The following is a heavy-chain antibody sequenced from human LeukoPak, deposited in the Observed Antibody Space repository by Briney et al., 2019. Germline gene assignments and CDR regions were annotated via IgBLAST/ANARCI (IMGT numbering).Heavy chain of an antibody. CDR2: IKQDGSEK. J-gene: IGHJ4*02. CDR1: GFTISPYW. CDR3: ARENTVVPGGDC. D-gene: IGHD3-22*01. Sequence: GGSLRLSCAASGFTISPYWMSWVRQAPGKGLEWVANIKQDGSEKYYVDSVKGRFAISRDNAKNSVYLQMNGLRAEDTAVYYCARENTVVPGGDCWGQGTLVTVSS. V-gene: IGHV3-7*01.